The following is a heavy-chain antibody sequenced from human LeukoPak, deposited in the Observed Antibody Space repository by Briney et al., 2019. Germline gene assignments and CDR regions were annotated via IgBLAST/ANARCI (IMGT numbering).Heavy chain of an antibody. CDR1: GFTVSSNY. D-gene: IGHD4-23*01. CDR2: IYSGYSGGNT. Sequence: PGGSLRLSCAASGFTVSSNYMSWVRQAPGKGLVWVSVIYSGYSGGNTYYADSVKGRFTISRHNSKNTLYLQMNSLRAEDTAMYYCARGGYGGPDAFDIWGQGTMVTVSS. CDR3: ARGGYGGPDAFDI. J-gene: IGHJ3*02. V-gene: IGHV3-53*04.